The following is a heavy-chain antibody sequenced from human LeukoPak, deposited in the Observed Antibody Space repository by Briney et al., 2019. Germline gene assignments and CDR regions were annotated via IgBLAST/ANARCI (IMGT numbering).Heavy chain of an antibody. Sequence: GGSLRLSCAASGFTFSNYAIHWVRQAPGKGLEWVAFIRYDGSNKYYVDSVKGRFTISRDNSKNTLYLQMNSLRAEDTAVYYCAKKYSTGLDPWGQGTLVTVSS. CDR2: IRYDGSNK. CDR3: AKKYSTGLDP. V-gene: IGHV3-30*02. D-gene: IGHD1-26*01. J-gene: IGHJ5*02. CDR1: GFTFSNYA.